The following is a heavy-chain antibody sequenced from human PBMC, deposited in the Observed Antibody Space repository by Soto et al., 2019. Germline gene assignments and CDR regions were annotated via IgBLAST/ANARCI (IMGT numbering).Heavy chain of an antibody. V-gene: IGHV3-30-3*01. Sequence: QVQLVESGGGVVQPGRSLRLSCAASGFTFSSYAMHWVRQAPGKGLEWVAVISYDGSKKYYADSVKGRFTISRDNSKNTLYLQMNSLRAEDTAVYYCARDAGSYTPEGQAGRPGYYYYYGMDVWGQGTTVTVSS. CDR2: ISYDGSKK. CDR1: GFTFSSYA. CDR3: ARDAGSYTPEGQAGRPGYYYYYGMDV. D-gene: IGHD3-10*01. J-gene: IGHJ6*02.